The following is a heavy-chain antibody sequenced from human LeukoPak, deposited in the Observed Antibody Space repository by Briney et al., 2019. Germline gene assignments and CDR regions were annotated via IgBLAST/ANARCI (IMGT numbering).Heavy chain of an antibody. CDR2: IYYSGST. V-gene: IGHV4-59*11. CDR3: ARTSLGAVVYFDY. Sequence: SQSLSLTCTVSGGSISSHYWSWIRQPPGKGLEWIGYIYYSGSTNYNPSLKSRVTISVDTSKNQFSLKLSSVTAADTAVYYCARTSLGAVVYFDYWGQGTLVTVSS. D-gene: IGHD2-2*01. J-gene: IGHJ4*02. CDR1: GGSISSHY.